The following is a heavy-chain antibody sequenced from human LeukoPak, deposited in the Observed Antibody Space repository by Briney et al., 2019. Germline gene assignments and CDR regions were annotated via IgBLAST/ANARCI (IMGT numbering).Heavy chain of an antibody. CDR1: GFTFSSYA. CDR3: ARAGYSYGPVDY. D-gene: IGHD5-18*01. Sequence: PGRSLRLSRAASGFTFSSYAMHWIRQAPGKGLEWVAVISYDGSNKYYADSVKGRFTISRDNSKNTLYLQMNSLRAEDTAVYYCARAGYSYGPVDYWGQGTLVTVSS. J-gene: IGHJ4*02. V-gene: IGHV3-30-3*01. CDR2: ISYDGSNK.